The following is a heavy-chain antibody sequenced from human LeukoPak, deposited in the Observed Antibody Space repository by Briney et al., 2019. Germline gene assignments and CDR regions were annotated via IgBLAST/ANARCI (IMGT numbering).Heavy chain of an antibody. CDR2: ISGSGGST. CDR1: GFTFSSYA. V-gene: IGHV3-23*01. Sequence: GGSLRLSCAASGFTFSSYAMSWVRQAPGKGLEWVSAISGSGGSTYYADSVKGRFTISRDNSKNTLYLQMNSLRAEDTAVYYCAKDARENYYDSSGYYSLMWYFDYWGQGTLVTVSS. CDR3: AKDARENYYDSSGYYSLMWYFDY. J-gene: IGHJ4*02. D-gene: IGHD3-22*01.